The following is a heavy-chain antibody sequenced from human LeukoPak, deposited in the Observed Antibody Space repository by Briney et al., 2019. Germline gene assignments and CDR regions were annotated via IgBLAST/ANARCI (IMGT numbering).Heavy chain of an antibody. Sequence: PGGSLRLSCAASGFTFSSHSMNWVRQAPGKGLEWVSSISSSSSYIYYADSVKGRFTISRDNAKNSLYLQMNSLRAEDTAVYYCASGYSYGNGDDYWGQGTLVTVSS. D-gene: IGHD5-18*01. CDR3: ASGYSYGNGDDY. J-gene: IGHJ4*02. CDR2: ISSSSSYI. CDR1: GFTFSSHS. V-gene: IGHV3-21*01.